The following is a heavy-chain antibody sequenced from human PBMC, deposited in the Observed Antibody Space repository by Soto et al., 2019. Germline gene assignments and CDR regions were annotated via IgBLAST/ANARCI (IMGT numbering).Heavy chain of an antibody. CDR2: ISSSGSTI. J-gene: IGHJ3*02. CDR3: ARVPIFGVAADAFDI. Sequence: GGSLRLSCAASGFTFSDYYMSWIRQAPGKGLEWVSYISSSGSTIYYADSVKGLFTISRDNAKNSLYLQMNSLRAEDTAVYYCARVPIFGVAADAFDIWGQGTKVTVSS. D-gene: IGHD3-3*01. CDR1: GFTFSDYY. V-gene: IGHV3-11*01.